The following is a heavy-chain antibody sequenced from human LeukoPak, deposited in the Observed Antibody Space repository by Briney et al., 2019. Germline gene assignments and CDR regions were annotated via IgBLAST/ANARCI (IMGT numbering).Heavy chain of an antibody. CDR2: ISNNGGYT. J-gene: IGHJ4*02. CDR1: GFTFSSSA. D-gene: IGHD2-15*01. Sequence: GGSLRLSRAASGFTFSSSAMSWVRQAPGKGLEWVSAISNNGGYTYYADSVQGRFTVSRDNSKSTLCLQMNSLRAEDTAVYYCAKQLGYCSDGSCYFPYWGQGTLVTVSS. CDR3: AKQLGYCSDGSCYFPY. V-gene: IGHV3-23*01.